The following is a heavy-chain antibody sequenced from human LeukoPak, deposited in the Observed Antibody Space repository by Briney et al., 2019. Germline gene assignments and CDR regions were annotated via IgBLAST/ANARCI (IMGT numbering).Heavy chain of an antibody. CDR2: IDYSGNT. J-gene: IGHJ3*02. V-gene: IGHV4-39*07. D-gene: IGHD3-10*01. CDR3: EGSGNYNAAFDI. CDR1: GDASSRSRYY. Sequence: SETLSLTCTVSGDASSRSRYYWGWIRQSPGKGLEWIGSIDYSGNTDYNPSLKSRVSLSVDTSKKQFSLKLNSVTAADTAVYYCEGSGNYNAAFDIWGQGTMVTVSS.